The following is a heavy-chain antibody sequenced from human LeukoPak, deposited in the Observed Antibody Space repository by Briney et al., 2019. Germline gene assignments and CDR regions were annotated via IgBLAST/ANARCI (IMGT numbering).Heavy chain of an antibody. Sequence: SETLSLTCTVSGGSISSYYWSWLRQPPGKGLEWIGKIYYSGSTNYNPSLKSRVTISVDTSKNQFSLSLSSVTAADTAVYYCARDLAAAGKSYWNFDLWGRGTLVTVSS. J-gene: IGHJ2*01. D-gene: IGHD6-13*01. CDR2: IYYSGST. V-gene: IGHV4-59*01. CDR1: GGSISSYY. CDR3: ARDLAAAGKSYWNFDL.